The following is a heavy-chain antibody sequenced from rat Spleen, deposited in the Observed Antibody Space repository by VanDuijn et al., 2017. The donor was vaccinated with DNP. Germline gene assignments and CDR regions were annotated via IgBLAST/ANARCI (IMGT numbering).Heavy chain of an antibody. Sequence: EVQLVETGGGLVQPGRSLKLSCAASGFTFSNYGMTWVRQAPTKGLAWVASISTGGGTAYYRDSVKGRFTISRDNAKSTLYLQMDSLRSEDTATYYCATHMYIRHYYYSTFDYWGQGVTVTVSS. CDR2: ISTGGGTA. D-gene: IGHD1-6*01. CDR3: ATHMYIRHYYYSTFDY. CDR1: GFTFSNYG. J-gene: IGHJ2*01. V-gene: IGHV5S13*01.